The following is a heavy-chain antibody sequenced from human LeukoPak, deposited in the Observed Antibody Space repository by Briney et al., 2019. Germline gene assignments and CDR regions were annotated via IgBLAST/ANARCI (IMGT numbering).Heavy chain of an antibody. CDR1: GYTFTGYY. Sequence: ASVKVSCKASGYTFTGYYMHWVRQAPGQGLEWMGWINPNSGGTNYAQKFQGRVTMTRDTSISTAYMELSRLRSDDTAVYYCARVSGGGSYAYYYYYMDVWGKGTTVTISS. J-gene: IGHJ6*03. V-gene: IGHV1-2*02. CDR2: INPNSGGT. D-gene: IGHD1-26*01. CDR3: ARVSGGGSYAYYYYYMDV.